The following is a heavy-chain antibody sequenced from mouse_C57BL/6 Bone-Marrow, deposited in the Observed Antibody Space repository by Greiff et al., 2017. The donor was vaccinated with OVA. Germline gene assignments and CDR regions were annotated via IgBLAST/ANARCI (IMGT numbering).Heavy chain of an antibody. CDR3: ARQDYDYDEYFDV. V-gene: IGHV5-15*01. D-gene: IGHD2-4*01. J-gene: IGHJ1*03. Sequence: EVHLVESGGGLVQPGGSLKLSCAASGFTFSDYGMAWVRQAPRKGPEWVAFISNLAYSIYYADTVTGRFTISRENAKNTLYLEKSSLRSEDTAMYYCARQDYDYDEYFDVWGTGTTVTVSS. CDR2: ISNLAYSI. CDR1: GFTFSDYG.